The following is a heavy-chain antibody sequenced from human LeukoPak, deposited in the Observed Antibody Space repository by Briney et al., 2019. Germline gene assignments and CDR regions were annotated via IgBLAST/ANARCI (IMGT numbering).Heavy chain of an antibody. Sequence: GGSLRLSCAASGFTVSSNHMTWVRQAPGKGLEWVSYISSSSTTIYYADSVKGRFTISRDNSKNTLYLQMNSLRAEDTAVYYCAKDAIAAAGTGGHYFDYWGQGTLVTVSS. D-gene: IGHD6-13*01. CDR3: AKDAIAAAGTGGHYFDY. CDR2: ISSSSTTI. V-gene: IGHV3-48*01. CDR1: GFTVSSNH. J-gene: IGHJ4*02.